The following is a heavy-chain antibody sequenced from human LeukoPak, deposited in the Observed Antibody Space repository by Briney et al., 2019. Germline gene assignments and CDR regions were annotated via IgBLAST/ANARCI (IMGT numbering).Heavy chain of an antibody. J-gene: IGHJ4*02. CDR3: TTSNGCLDN. Sequence: GGSLRLSCAASGFTFSSYSMNWVRQAPGKGLEWVAYIVGSSTTIHYADSVKGRFTISRDNAKNSVYLQMNSLRAEDTAVYYCTTSNGCLDNWGQGTLVTVSS. CDR1: GFTFSSYS. D-gene: IGHD5-24*01. CDR2: IVGSSTTI. V-gene: IGHV3-48*04.